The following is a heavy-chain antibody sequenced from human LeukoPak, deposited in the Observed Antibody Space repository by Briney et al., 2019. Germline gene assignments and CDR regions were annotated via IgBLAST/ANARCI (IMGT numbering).Heavy chain of an antibody. CDR2: ISAYNGNT. V-gene: IGHV1-18*01. Sequence: GASVKVSCKASGYTFTSYGISWVRQAPGQGLEWMGWISAYNGNTNYAQKLQGRVTMTRNTSISTAYMELSSLRSEDTAVYYCARGRGSGHKENWFDPWGQGTLVTVSS. CDR1: GYTFTSYG. CDR3: ARGRGSGHKENWFDP. J-gene: IGHJ5*02. D-gene: IGHD6-19*01.